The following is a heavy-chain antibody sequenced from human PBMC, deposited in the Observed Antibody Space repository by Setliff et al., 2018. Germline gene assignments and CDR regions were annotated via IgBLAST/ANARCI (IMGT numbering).Heavy chain of an antibody. CDR3: ARRGSTGFYGYSFDF. V-gene: IGHV4-39*01. J-gene: IGHJ4*02. CDR1: GDSISRSTYY. D-gene: IGHD3-22*01. CDR2: VDHSGNT. Sequence: SETLSLTCTVSGDSISRSTYYWGWIRQSPGKGLDWIGTVDHSGNTFYNPSLKSRVTISVDTSKNQFSLKLTSVSAADTAAYYCARRGSTGFYGYSFDFWGQGTLVTVSS.